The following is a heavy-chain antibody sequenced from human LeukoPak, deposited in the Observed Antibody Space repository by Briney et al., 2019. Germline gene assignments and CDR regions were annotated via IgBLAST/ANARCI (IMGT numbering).Heavy chain of an antibody. Sequence: ASVKVSCKASGYTFTGYYMHWVRQAPGQGLEWMGWINPNSGGTNYAQKFQGRATMTRDTSISTAYMELSRLRSDDTAVYYCAESNYGDYLFDYWGQGTLVTVSS. J-gene: IGHJ4*02. CDR3: AESNYGDYLFDY. V-gene: IGHV1-2*02. D-gene: IGHD4-17*01. CDR2: INPNSGGT. CDR1: GYTFTGYY.